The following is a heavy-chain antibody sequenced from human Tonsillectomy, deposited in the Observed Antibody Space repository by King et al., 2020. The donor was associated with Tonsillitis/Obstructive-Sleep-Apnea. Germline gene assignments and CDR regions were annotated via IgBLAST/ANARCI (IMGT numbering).Heavy chain of an antibody. V-gene: IGHV4-34*01. J-gene: IGHJ6*02. D-gene: IGHD3-9*01. Sequence: VQLQQWGAGVLKPSETLSLTCAVYGGSFSYYYWSWIRQSPGKGLEWIGEINHSGSTNYNPSLKSRVTISVDTSKNQFSLKLRSVTAADTGVYYCASGPDYDILTGDDYYYYYGLDVWGQGTTVTVSS. CDR1: GGSFSYYY. CDR2: INHSGST. CDR3: ASGPDYDILTGDDYYYYYGLDV.